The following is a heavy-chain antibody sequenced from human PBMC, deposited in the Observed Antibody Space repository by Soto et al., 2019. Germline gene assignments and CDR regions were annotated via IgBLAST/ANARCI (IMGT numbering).Heavy chain of an antibody. Sequence: QVQLVQSGAEVKKPGASVKVSCKASGYTFTSYAMHWVRQAPGQRLEWMGWINAGNGNTKYSQKFQGRVTVTRDTSASTAYMEMSSLRSEDTAVYYCARGPGGPDGPGDYWGQGTLVTVSS. J-gene: IGHJ4*02. CDR2: INAGNGNT. CDR3: ARGPGGPDGPGDY. V-gene: IGHV1-3*01. D-gene: IGHD2-15*01. CDR1: GYTFTSYA.